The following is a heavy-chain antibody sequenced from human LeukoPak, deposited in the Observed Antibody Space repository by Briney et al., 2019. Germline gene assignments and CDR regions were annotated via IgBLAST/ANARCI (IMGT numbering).Heavy chain of an antibody. CDR3: ARDLTDPPYYYYIDV. J-gene: IGHJ6*03. CDR1: GFTFSGYA. V-gene: IGHV3-21*01. Sequence: GGSLRLSCAASGFTFSGYAMNWVRQAPGKGLEWVSCISSSGYSIYYADSVKGRFTISRDNAKNSLYLQMNSLRAEDTAVYYCARDLTDPPYYYYIDVWGKGTTVTISS. CDR2: ISSSGYSI.